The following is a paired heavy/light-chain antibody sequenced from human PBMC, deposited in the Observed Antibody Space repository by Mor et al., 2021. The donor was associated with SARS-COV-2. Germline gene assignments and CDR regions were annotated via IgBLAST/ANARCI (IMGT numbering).Light chain of an antibody. CDR3: GTWDSSLSAGV. J-gene: IGLJ2*01. V-gene: IGLV1-51*02. Sequence: QSVLTQPPSVSAAPGQKVTISCSGSSSNIGNNFVSWYQQLPGTAPKLLIYENNKRPSGIPDRFSGSKSGTSATLGITGLQTGDEADYYCGTWDSSLSAGVFGGGTELTVL. CDR1: SSNIGNNF. CDR2: ENN.
Heavy chain of an antibody. D-gene: IGHD1-1*01. Sequence: QVQLVESGGGLVKPGGSLRLSCAASGFTFSDYYMTWIRQAPGKGLDWVSYISSSGSTIYYADSVKGRFTISRDNAKNSLYLQVNSLRAEDTAVYYCAREGTAGYGLDVWGQGTTVTVSS. CDR1: GFTFSDYY. CDR2: ISSSGSTI. CDR3: AREGTAGYGLDV. V-gene: IGHV3-11*01. J-gene: IGHJ6*02.